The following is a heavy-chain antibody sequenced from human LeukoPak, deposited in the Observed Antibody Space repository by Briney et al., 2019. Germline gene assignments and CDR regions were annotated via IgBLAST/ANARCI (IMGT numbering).Heavy chain of an antibody. Sequence: ETLSLTCAVYGGSFSGYYWSWIRQPPGKGLEWVSSISSSSSYIYYADSVKGRFTISRDNAKNSLYLQMNSLKTEDTAVYYCTRLTEAVADPFDYWGQGTLVTVSS. D-gene: IGHD6-19*01. CDR2: ISSSSSYI. J-gene: IGHJ4*02. V-gene: IGHV3-21*04. CDR1: GGSFSGYY. CDR3: TRLTEAVADPFDY.